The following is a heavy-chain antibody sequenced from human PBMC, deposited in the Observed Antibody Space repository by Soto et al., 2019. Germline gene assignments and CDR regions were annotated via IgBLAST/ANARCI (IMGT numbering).Heavy chain of an antibody. D-gene: IGHD3-3*01. CDR1: GYTFKTYG. V-gene: IGHV1-18*04. CDR3: ARPGTIRGRNGMDV. Sequence: QAQLVQSGAEVKKPGASVKVSCKTSGYTFKTYGISWVRQVPGQGPAWMGWFSGYNGYTKYAQKFQGRVTMTTDTSTSTAYMDMRSLRSDDTAVYYCARPGTIRGRNGMDVWGQGTTVIVSS. J-gene: IGHJ6*02. CDR2: FSGYNGYT.